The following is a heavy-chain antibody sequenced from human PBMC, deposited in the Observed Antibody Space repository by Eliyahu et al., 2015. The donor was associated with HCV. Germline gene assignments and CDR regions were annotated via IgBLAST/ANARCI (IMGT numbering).Heavy chain of an antibody. CDR3: ARADSGYDNPAHWYFDL. CDR2: IIPIFGTA. D-gene: IGHD5-12*01. V-gene: IGHV1-69*01. J-gene: IGHJ2*01. CDR1: GGTFSSYA. Sequence: QVQLVQSGAEVKKPGSSVKVSCKASGGTFSSYAISWVRQAPGQGLEWMGGIIPIFGTANYAQKFQGRVTITADESTSTAYMELSSLRSEDTAVYYCARADSGYDNPAHWYFDLWGRGTLVTVSS.